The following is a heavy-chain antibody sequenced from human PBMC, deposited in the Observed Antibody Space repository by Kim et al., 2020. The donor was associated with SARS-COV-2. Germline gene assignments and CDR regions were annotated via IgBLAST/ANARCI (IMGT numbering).Heavy chain of an antibody. J-gene: IGHJ4*02. CDR3: ASKYRSTAQFTD. V-gene: IGHV5-51*01. CDR1: RDSFNIHW. D-gene: IGHD1-1*01. CDR2: IYPRDSNT. Sequence: GESLKISCTVSRDSFNIHWISCVRQMPGKGLEWMGIIYPRDSNTTYSPSFQRLVTISADKSINTAYLQWTSLKASDTATYYCASKYRSTAQFTDSGQGTPVTVYS.